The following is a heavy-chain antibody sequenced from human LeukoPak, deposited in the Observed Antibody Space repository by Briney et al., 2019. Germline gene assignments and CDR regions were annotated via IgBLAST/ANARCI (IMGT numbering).Heavy chain of an antibody. Sequence: RASETLSLTCTVSGGSIRSSYYYWGWIRQPPGKGLEWIGYIYYSGSTNYNPSLKSRVTISVDTSKNQFSLKLSSVTAADTAVYYGPEGYPRGWYGGAYGGQETRAPVPP. J-gene: IGHJ4*02. D-gene: IGHD6-19*01. CDR1: GGSIRSSYYY. CDR3: PEGYPRGWYGGAY. V-gene: IGHV4-61*05. CDR2: IYYSGST.